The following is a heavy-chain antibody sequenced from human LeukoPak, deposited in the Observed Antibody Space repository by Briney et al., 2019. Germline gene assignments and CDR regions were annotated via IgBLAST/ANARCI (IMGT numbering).Heavy chain of an antibody. Sequence: GGSLRLSWAASGFTFSSYSMNWVRQAPGEGLESVSFISSSSSYIYYADSVKGRFTISRDNAKNSLYLQMNSLRAEDTAVYYCARASSSWYYFDYWGQGTLVTVSS. D-gene: IGHD6-13*01. CDR3: ARASSSWYYFDY. J-gene: IGHJ4*02. CDR1: GFTFSSYS. CDR2: ISSSSSYI. V-gene: IGHV3-21*01.